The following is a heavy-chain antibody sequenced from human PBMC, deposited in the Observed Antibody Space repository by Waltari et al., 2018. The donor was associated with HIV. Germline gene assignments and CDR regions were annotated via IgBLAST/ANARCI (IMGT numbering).Heavy chain of an antibody. CDR1: GFSFSSYG. Sequence: QVKLVESGGGVVQPGRSLRLSCAASGFSFSSYGMHWVRQAPGKGLEWVAVISYDGSNKYYADAVKGRFTISRDNSKNTLYLQMNSLRAEDTAVYYCAKDYFVVVTAAGLFDPWGQGTLVTVSS. J-gene: IGHJ5*02. CDR2: ISYDGSNK. CDR3: AKDYFVVVTAAGLFDP. V-gene: IGHV3-30*18. D-gene: IGHD2-21*02.